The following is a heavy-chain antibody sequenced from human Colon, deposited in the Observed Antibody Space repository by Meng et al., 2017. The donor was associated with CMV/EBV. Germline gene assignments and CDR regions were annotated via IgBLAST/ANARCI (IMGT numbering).Heavy chain of an antibody. CDR3: ARVPDIGGRPPGLFQY. CDR2: INHSGST. J-gene: IGHJ4*02. CDR1: GESCSGFY. V-gene: IGHV4-34*01. D-gene: IGHD5-12*01. Sequence: QWQRHTWVAGLLNPPETLFLPSAVFGESCSGFYWSWNRQPPGKGLEWIGEINHSGSTNYNPSLKSRVTISVDTSKNQFSLKLSSVTAADTAVYYCARVPDIGGRPPGLFQYWSQGALVTVSS.